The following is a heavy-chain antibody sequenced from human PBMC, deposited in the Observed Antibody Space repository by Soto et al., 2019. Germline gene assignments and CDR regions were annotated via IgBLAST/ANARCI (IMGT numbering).Heavy chain of an antibody. V-gene: IGHV1-69*13. CDR2: IIPIFGTT. D-gene: IGHD1-26*01. CDR1: GGTFTRYA. Sequence: ASVKVSCKASGGTFTRYAISWVRQAPGQGLEWMGGIIPIFGTTNYAQRFQGRITITADESTGTTYMELNSLRSEDTAVYYCARRGGTYLTPFDYWGQGTLVTVSS. J-gene: IGHJ4*02. CDR3: ARRGGTYLTPFDY.